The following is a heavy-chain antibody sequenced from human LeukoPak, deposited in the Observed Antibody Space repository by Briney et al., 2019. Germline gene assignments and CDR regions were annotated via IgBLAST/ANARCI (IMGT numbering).Heavy chain of an antibody. Sequence: TGGSLRLSCAASGFTVSSNYMSWVRQAPGKGLEWVSVIYSSGTTYYADSVKGRFTISRDNSKNTLYLQMNSLRAEDTAVYYCARDQQSGWSDYWGQGTLVTVFS. D-gene: IGHD6-19*01. CDR2: IYSSGTT. CDR1: GFTVSSNY. CDR3: ARDQQSGWSDY. V-gene: IGHV3-53*01. J-gene: IGHJ4*02.